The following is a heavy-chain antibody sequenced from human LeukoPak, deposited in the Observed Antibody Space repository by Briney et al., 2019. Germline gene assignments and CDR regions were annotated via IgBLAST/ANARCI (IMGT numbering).Heavy chain of an antibody. Sequence: GGSLRLSCVASGFTFSSYWMTWVRQAPGKGLEWVANMNEDGSEKYYVDSVKGRFTISRDSAKNSLYLQMSSLRAEDTAVYYCARGVYSLDVWGKGITVTVSS. CDR2: MNEDGSEK. CDR3: ARGVYSLDV. V-gene: IGHV3-7*01. CDR1: GFTFSSYW. D-gene: IGHD2-21*01. J-gene: IGHJ6*04.